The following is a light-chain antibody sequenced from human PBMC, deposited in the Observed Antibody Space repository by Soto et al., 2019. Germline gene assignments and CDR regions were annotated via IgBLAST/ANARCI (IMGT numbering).Light chain of an antibody. CDR3: QQTYSSPLYT. J-gene: IGKJ2*01. CDR2: GAS. Sequence: DLQMTQSPSSLSASVGDRVTITCRASQSIGNYLNWYQQKPGKVPQLLICGASSLQRGVPSRFSGSGSGTDFTLTISSLQPEDFATYYCQQTYSSPLYTFGQGTKVEIK. V-gene: IGKV1-39*01. CDR1: QSIGNY.